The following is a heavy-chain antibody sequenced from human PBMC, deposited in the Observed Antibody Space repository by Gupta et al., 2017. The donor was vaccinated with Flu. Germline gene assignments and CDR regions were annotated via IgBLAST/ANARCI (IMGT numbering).Heavy chain of an antibody. Sequence: QVQLQQWGAGLLKPSETLSLTCAVYGGSFSGYYWSWIRQPPGKGMEWIGEINHSGSTNYNPSLKSRVTISVDTSKNQFSLKLSSVTAADTAVYYCARGPGLLIGSGSYYNPRSWFDPWGQGTLVTVSS. CDR3: ARGPGLLIGSGSYYNPRSWFDP. D-gene: IGHD3-10*01. CDR2: INHSGST. CDR1: GGSFSGYY. V-gene: IGHV4-34*01. J-gene: IGHJ5*02.